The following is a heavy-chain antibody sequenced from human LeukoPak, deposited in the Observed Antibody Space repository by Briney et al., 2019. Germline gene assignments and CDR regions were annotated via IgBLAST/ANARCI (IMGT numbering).Heavy chain of an antibody. V-gene: IGHV3-11*04. CDR3: ARDVRHDDFWSGYYILDAFDI. Sequence: GGSLRLSCAASGFTFSDYYMSWIRQAPGKGLEWISYISSSGRTIYYADSVKGRFTISRDNAKNSLYLQMNSLRAEDTAVYYCARDVRHDDFWSGYYILDAFDIWGQGTMVTVSS. D-gene: IGHD3-3*01. CDR1: GFTFSDYY. CDR2: ISSSGRTI. J-gene: IGHJ3*02.